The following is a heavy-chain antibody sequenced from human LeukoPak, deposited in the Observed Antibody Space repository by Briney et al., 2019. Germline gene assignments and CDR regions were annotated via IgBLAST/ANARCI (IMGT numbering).Heavy chain of an antibody. CDR2: IKQDGSEK. Sequence: GGSLRLSCAASGFTFSSYWMSWVRQAPGKGLEWVANIKQDGSEKYYVDSVKGRFTISRDNAKNSLYLQMNSLRAEDTAVYYCARAHLTVPADYYGMDVWGQGTTVTVSS. J-gene: IGHJ6*02. CDR1: GFTFSSYW. V-gene: IGHV3-7*01. CDR3: ARAHLTVPADYYGMDV. D-gene: IGHD2-2*01.